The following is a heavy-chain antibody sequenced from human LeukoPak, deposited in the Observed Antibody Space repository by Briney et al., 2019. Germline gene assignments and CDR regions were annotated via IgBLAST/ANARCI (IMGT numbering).Heavy chain of an antibody. Sequence: GGSLRLSCAASGFTFSSYAMHWVRQAPGKGLEWVAVISYDGSNKYYADSVKGRFTISRDNSKNTLYLQMNSLRAEDTAVYYCARDIVGALPLDYWGQGPLVTVSS. CDR3: ARDIVGALPLDY. CDR2: ISYDGSNK. D-gene: IGHD1-26*01. V-gene: IGHV3-30*04. J-gene: IGHJ4*02. CDR1: GFTFSSYA.